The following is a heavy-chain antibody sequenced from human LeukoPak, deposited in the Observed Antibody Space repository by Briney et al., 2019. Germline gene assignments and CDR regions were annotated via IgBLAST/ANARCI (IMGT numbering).Heavy chain of an antibody. CDR1: RGTFSSYA. V-gene: IGHV1-69*05. CDR3: AMTPNTVATPAYYFDY. CDR2: IVPIFGTA. J-gene: IGHJ4*02. Sequence: GSSVKVSCKEYRGTFSSYAISWVRQAPGQGLEWMGRIVPIFGTANYEQKFQGRVTITTDESTSAAYMELSSLRSEDTAVYYCAMTPNTVATPAYYFDYWGQGTLVTGSS. D-gene: IGHD4-11*01.